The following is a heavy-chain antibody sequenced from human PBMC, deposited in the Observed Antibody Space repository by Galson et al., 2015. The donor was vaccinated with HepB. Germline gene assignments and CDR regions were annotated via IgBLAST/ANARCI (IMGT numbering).Heavy chain of an antibody. V-gene: IGHV3-49*03. Sequence: SLRLSCAASGFTFGDYAMSWFRQAPGKGLEWVGFIRSKAYGGTTEYAASVKGRFTISRDDSKSIAYLQMNSLKTEDTAVYYCTRDPAWFGINSYYFDYWGQGTLVTVSS. D-gene: IGHD3-10*01. CDR2: IRSKAYGGTT. J-gene: IGHJ4*02. CDR1: GFTFGDYA. CDR3: TRDPAWFGINSYYFDY.